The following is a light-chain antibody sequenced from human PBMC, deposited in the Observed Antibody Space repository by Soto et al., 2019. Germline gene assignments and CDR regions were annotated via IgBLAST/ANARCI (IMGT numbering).Light chain of an antibody. Sequence: DIQRTQSPSTLSASVGDRVTITCRASQSISSWLAWYQQKPGKAPKLLIYKASSLESGVPSRFSGSGSGTEFTLTISSLQPDDFATYNCQQYNSYSYTFGQGTKVDIK. CDR3: QQYNSYSYT. J-gene: IGKJ2*01. CDR2: KAS. V-gene: IGKV1-5*03. CDR1: QSISSW.